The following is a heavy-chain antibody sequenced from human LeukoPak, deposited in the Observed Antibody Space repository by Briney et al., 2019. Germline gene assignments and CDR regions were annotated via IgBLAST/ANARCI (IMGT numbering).Heavy chain of an antibody. J-gene: IGHJ4*02. CDR3: ARQNLDTAMVTIDY. D-gene: IGHD5-18*01. Sequence: GESLKISCKGSGYSFTSYWIGWGRQMPGKGMEWMGIIYPGDSDTRYSPSFQGQVTISADKSISTAYMQWSSLKASDTAMYYCARQNLDTAMVTIDYWGQGTLVTVSS. CDR1: GYSFTSYW. CDR2: IYPGDSDT. V-gene: IGHV5-51*01.